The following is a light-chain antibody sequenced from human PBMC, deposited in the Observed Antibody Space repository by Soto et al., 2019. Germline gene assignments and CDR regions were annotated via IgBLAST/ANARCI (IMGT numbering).Light chain of an antibody. CDR3: QSYDSSLNVV. V-gene: IGLV1-40*01. CDR2: GNS. J-gene: IGLJ2*01. CDR1: SSNIGAGYD. Sequence: QSVLTQQPSVSGAPGQRVTISCTGSSSNIGAGYDVHWYQQLPGTAPKLLIYGNSNRPSGVPDRFSGSKSGTSASLAITGLQAEDEADYYCQSYDSSLNVVFGGGTKLTV.